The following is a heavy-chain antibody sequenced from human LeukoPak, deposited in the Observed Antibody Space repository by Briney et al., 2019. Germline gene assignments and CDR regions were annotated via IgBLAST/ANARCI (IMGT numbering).Heavy chain of an antibody. J-gene: IGHJ3*02. Sequence: PSETLSLTCTVSGGSISSYYWRWVRQPPGKGLEWIGYIYYSGSTNYNPSLKSRVTISVDTSKNQFSLKLSSVTAADTAVYYCARDSGNLRDDAFDIWGQGTMVTVSS. D-gene: IGHD1-14*01. CDR3: ARDSGNLRDDAFDI. V-gene: IGHV4-59*01. CDR2: IYYSGST. CDR1: GGSISSYY.